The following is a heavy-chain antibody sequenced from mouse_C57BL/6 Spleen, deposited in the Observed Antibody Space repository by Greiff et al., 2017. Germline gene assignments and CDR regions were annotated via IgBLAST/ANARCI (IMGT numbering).Heavy chain of an antibody. D-gene: IGHD4-1*01. V-gene: IGHV14-2*01. J-gene: IGHJ2*01. Sequence: EVQLQQSGAELVKPGASVKLSCTASGFNIKDYYMHWVKQRTEQGLEWIGRLDPEDGETKYAQKFQGKATITADTSSNAAYLQRISLTSEDTAVYYCARDNANWDVGWGQGTTLTVSS. CDR1: GFNIKDYY. CDR3: ARDNANWDVG. CDR2: LDPEDGET.